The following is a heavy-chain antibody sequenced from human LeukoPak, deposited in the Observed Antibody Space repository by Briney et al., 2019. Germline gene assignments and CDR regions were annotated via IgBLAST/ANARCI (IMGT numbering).Heavy chain of an antibody. D-gene: IGHD3-3*01. CDR2: IIPIFGTA. CDR1: GGTFSSYA. CDR3: AAYDFWSGYTGSGSLPTTSPQFDY. Sequence: SVKVSCKASGGTFSSYAISWVRQAPGQGLEWMGGIIPIFGTANYAQKFQGRVTITTDESTSTAYMELSSLRSEDTAVYYCAAYDFWSGYTGSGSLPTTSPQFDYWRQGTLVTVSS. J-gene: IGHJ4*02. V-gene: IGHV1-69*05.